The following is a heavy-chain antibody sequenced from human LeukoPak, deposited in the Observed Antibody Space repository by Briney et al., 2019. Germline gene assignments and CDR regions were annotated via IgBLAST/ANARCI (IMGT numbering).Heavy chain of an antibody. CDR3: ATRADDSSGYSSAYYFDY. CDR2: IYPGDSDT. V-gene: IGHV5-51*01. CDR1: GYSFTSYW. J-gene: IGHJ4*02. Sequence: GESLKISCKGSGYSFTSYWIGWVRQMPGKGLEWMGIIYPGDSDTRYSPSFQGQVTISADKSISTAYLQWSSLKASDTAMYYCATRADDSSGYSSAYYFDYWGQGTLVTVSS. D-gene: IGHD3-22*01.